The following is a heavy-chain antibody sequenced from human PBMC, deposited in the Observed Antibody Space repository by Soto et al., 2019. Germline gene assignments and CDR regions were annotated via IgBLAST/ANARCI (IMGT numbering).Heavy chain of an antibody. CDR1: GFTFSSYG. D-gene: IGHD2-15*01. J-gene: IGHJ4*02. CDR3: ASDVACRGGYYFDY. CDR2: IFLDGSDN. Sequence: QVQLVESWGGVVHPGRSLSLSCAASGFTFSSYGMHWVRQTPGKGLAWVAIIFLDGSDNYYADYVMGRFTISRDNAKNTLYLRMTSVRAEDTAGDYCASDVACRGGYYFDYWGRGTLVDASS. V-gene: IGHV3-33*01.